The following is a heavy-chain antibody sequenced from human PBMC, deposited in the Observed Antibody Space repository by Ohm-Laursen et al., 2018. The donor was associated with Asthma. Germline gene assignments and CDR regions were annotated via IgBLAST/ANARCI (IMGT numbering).Heavy chain of an antibody. CDR1: GYTFSRYS. CDR3: ARETATGSQNIHYYDLDV. J-gene: IGHJ6*02. D-gene: IGHD2-15*01. Sequence: SLRLSCSASGYTFSRYSIHWVRQVPGKGLEWVASISTASTFIYYADSVRGRFTTSRDNAKNSVYLQMNSLRAEDTAVYYCARETATGSQNIHYYDLDVWDQGTTVIVSS. V-gene: IGHV3-21*04. CDR2: ISTASTFI.